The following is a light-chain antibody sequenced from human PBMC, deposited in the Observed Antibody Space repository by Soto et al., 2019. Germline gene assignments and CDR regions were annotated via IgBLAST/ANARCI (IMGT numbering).Light chain of an antibody. CDR1: SSDVGSYNL. J-gene: IGLJ2*01. CDR2: EGS. CDR3: CSYACSSTVV. V-gene: IGLV2-23*01. Sequence: QSVLTQPASVSGSPGQSITISCTGTSSDVGSYNLVSWYQQHPGKAPKLMLYEGSKRPSGVSNRFSGSKSGNTASLTISGLQAEDEADYYCCSYACSSTVVFGGGTKLTVL.